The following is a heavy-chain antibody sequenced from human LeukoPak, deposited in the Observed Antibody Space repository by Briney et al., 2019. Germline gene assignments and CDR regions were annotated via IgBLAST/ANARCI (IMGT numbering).Heavy chain of an antibody. CDR3: ARATYDFWSGYRWFDP. CDR2: ISSSSSYI. J-gene: IGHJ5*02. D-gene: IGHD3-3*01. V-gene: IGHV3-21*01. Sequence: PGGSLRLSCAASGFTFSSYSMNWVRQAPGKGLEWVSSISSSSSYIYYADSVKGRFTISRDNAKNSLYLQMNSLRAEGTAVYYCARATYDFWSGYRWFDPWGQGTLVTVSS. CDR1: GFTFSSYS.